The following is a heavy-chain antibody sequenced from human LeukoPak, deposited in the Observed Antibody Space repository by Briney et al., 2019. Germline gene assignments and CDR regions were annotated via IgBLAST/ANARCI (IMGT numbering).Heavy chain of an antibody. CDR1: GFIFSNYA. V-gene: IGHV3-23*01. CDR2: SSGNGGTT. J-gene: IGHJ4*02. CDR3: ARDSNWNSGGFDY. D-gene: IGHD1-20*01. Sequence: PGGSLRLSCGASGFIFSNYAMSWVRQAPGKGLEWVSTSSGNGGTTYYEPSVKGRFTISRDNVKNTLHLQMSSLRAEDAAIYYCARDSNWNSGGFDYWGQGTLVTVSA.